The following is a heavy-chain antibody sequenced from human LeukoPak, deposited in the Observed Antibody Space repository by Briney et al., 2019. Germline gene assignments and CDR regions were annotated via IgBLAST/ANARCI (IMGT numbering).Heavy chain of an antibody. D-gene: IGHD2-2*01. CDR1: GGSISSGGYS. V-gene: IGHV4-30-2*01. CDR3: ASSTLVPAAFDY. Sequence: SETLSLTCAVSGGSISSGGYSWSWVRQPPGTGLELIGYIYHSGSTYYNPSLKSRVTISVDRSKNQFSLKLSSVTAADTAVYYCASSTLVPAAFDYWGQGTLVTVSS. CDR2: IYHSGST. J-gene: IGHJ4*02.